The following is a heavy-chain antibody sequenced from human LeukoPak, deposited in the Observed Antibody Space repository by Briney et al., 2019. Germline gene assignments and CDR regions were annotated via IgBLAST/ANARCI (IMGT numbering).Heavy chain of an antibody. D-gene: IGHD5-18*01. CDR3: ARDQGYSYGYGIDY. Sequence: GASVKVSCKASGYTFTSYAMHWVRQAPGQRLEWMGWINAGNGNTKYSQKFQGRVTITRDTSASTAYMELSSLRSEDTAAYYCARDQGYSYGYGIDYWGQGTLVTVSS. CDR1: GYTFTSYA. CDR2: INAGNGNT. V-gene: IGHV1-3*01. J-gene: IGHJ4*02.